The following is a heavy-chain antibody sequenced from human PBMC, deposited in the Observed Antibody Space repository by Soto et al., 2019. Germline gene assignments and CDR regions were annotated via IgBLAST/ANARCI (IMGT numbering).Heavy chain of an antibody. CDR3: ARAFSIAARPRDYYGMDV. CDR2: IYYSGST. CDR1: GGSISSYY. J-gene: IGHJ6*02. V-gene: IGHV4-59*01. D-gene: IGHD6-6*01. Sequence: QVQLQESGPGLVKPSETLSLTCTVSGGSISSYYWSWIRQPPGKGLEWIGNIYYSGSTNYNPSLRNRVTISVDTAKNQFSLKLGYVTAADTAVYYCARAFSIAARPRDYYGMDVWGQGTTVTVSS.